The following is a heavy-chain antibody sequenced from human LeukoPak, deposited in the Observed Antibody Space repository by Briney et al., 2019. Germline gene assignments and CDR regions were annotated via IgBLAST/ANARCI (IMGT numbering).Heavy chain of an antibody. J-gene: IGHJ4*02. CDR2: IYYSGST. Sequence: PSETLSLTCTVSGGSISSYYWSWIRQPPGKGLEWIGYIYYSGSTNYNPSLKSRVTISVDTSKNQFSLKLSSVTAADTAVYYCARDSGGTTAFDYWGQGTLVTVSS. CDR3: ARDSGGTTAFDY. D-gene: IGHD4-17*01. CDR1: GGSISSYY. V-gene: IGHV4-59*01.